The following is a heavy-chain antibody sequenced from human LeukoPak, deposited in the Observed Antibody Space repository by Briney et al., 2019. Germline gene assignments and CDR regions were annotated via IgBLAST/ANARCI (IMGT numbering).Heavy chain of an antibody. CDR2: IYSGGST. D-gene: IGHD4-23*01. J-gene: IGHJ6*03. CDR1: GFTVSSNY. V-gene: IGHV3-66*02. CDR3: ARDGVYGGNSRDYYYMDV. Sequence: PGGSLRLSCAASGFTVSSNYMSWVRQAPGKGLEWVSVIYSGGSTYYADSVKGRFTISRDNSKNTLYLQMNNLRAEDTAVYYCARDGVYGGNSRDYYYMDVWGKGTTVSVSS.